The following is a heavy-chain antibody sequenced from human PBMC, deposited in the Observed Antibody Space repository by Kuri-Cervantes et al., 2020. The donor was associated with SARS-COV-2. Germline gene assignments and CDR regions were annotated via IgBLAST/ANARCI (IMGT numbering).Heavy chain of an antibody. CDR3: ARGRITIFGVVGFDY. Sequence: GSLRLPCTVSGGSISSSSYYWGWIRQPPGKGLEWIGSIYYSGSTYYNPSLKSRVTIAVDTSKIHLSLKLSSVTAADTSLYYRARGRITIFGVVGFDYWGQGTLVTVSS. J-gene: IGHJ4*02. D-gene: IGHD3-3*01. CDR2: IYYSGST. V-gene: IGHV4-39*07. CDR1: GGSISSSSYY.